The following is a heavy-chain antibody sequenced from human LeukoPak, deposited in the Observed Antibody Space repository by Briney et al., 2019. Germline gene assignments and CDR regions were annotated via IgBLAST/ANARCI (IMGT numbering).Heavy chain of an antibody. CDR2: ISGSGGST. D-gene: IGHD6-6*01. CDR1: GFTFSSYA. CDR3: AKDGAARYFDY. J-gene: IGHJ4*02. V-gene: IGHV3-23*01. Sequence: GGSLRLSCAASGFTFSSYAMSWARQAPGKGLEWVSAISGSGGSTYYAGSVKGRFTISRDNSKNTLYLQMNSLRAEDTAVYYCAKDGAARYFDYWGQGTLVTVSS.